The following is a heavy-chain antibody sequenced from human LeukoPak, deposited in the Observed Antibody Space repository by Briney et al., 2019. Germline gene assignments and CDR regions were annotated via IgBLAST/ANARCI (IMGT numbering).Heavy chain of an antibody. J-gene: IGHJ6*03. V-gene: IGHV4-59*01. CDR2: IYYSGST. CDR3: ARGSSSSWYDFYYYYMDV. D-gene: IGHD6-13*01. CDR1: GGSFSGYY. Sequence: PSETLSLTCAVYGGSFSGYYWTWIRQPPGKGLEWIGYIYYSGSTNYNPSLKSRVTISVDTSKNQFSLKLSSVTAADTAVYYCARGSSSSWYDFYYYYMDVWGKGTTVTVSS.